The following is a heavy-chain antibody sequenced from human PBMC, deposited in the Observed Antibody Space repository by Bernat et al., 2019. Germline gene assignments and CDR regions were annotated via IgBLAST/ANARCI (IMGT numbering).Heavy chain of an antibody. V-gene: IGHV1-46*03. D-gene: IGHD3-3*01. CDR1: GYTFTTNY. J-gene: IGHJ4*02. CDR3: ARLIGTAPHDVFWSGYFDC. CDR2: INPSGDTT. Sequence: QVQLVQSGAEVKQPGASVKISCKTSGYTFTTNYIHWVRQAPGQGLEWLGIINPSGDTTSYAQKFQGRVTMTSDTSTSTVYMELSSLRSEDTAVYFCARLIGTAPHDVFWSGYFDCWGQGTLVIVSS.